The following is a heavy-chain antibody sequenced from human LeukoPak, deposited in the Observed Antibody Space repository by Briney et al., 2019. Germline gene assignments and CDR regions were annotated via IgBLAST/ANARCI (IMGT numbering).Heavy chain of an antibody. CDR1: GYTFTSYD. V-gene: IGHV1-8*03. CDR2: MNPNSGNT. D-gene: IGHD3-3*01. J-gene: IGHJ3*02. CDR3: ARGFSTRYDFWSGYDAFDI. Sequence: ASVKVSCKASGYTFTSYDISWVRQATGQGLEWMGWMNPNSGNTGYAQKFQGRVTITRNTSISTAYMELSCLRSEDTAVYYCARGFSTRYDFWSGYDAFDIWGQGTMVTVSS.